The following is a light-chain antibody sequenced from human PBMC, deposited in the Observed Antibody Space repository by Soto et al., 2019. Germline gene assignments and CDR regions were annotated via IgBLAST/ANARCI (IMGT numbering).Light chain of an antibody. J-gene: IGKJ2*01. CDR1: QGIRSY. CDR3: QQYYNNPYT. CDR2: AAS. Sequence: AIRMTQSPSSLSASTGDRVTITCRASQGIRSYLAWYQEKPGKAPKLLIYAASTLQGGVPSRFSGSGSGTEFTLTISCLQSEDFATYYCQQYYNNPYTFGQGTKVEIK. V-gene: IGKV1-8*01.